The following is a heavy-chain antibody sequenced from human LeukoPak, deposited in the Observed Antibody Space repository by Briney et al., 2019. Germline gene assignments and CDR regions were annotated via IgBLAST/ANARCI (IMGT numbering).Heavy chain of an antibody. CDR2: IKEEGTEQ. J-gene: IGHJ6*03. Sequence: GGSLRLSCAVSGFIFSRHSMSWIRQAPGKGLEWVAKIKEEGTEQYYVDSVKGRFTISRDNAKNTVYLQMTTLRAEDTALYYCVRESGDYGSADMPGYYYYMDVWAKGTTVIVSS. CDR1: GFIFSRHS. D-gene: IGHD3-10*01. V-gene: IGHV3-7*01. CDR3: VRESGDYGSADMPGYYYYMDV.